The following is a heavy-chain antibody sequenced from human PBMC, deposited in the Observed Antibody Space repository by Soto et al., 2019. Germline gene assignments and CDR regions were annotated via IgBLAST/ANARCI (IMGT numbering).Heavy chain of an antibody. V-gene: IGHV4-31*03. Sequence: QVQLQESGPGLVKPSQTLSLTCTVSGGSISSGGYYWSWIRQHPGKGLEWIGYICYSGSTYYNPSLKSRVTISVDTSKNQFSLKLSSVTAADTAVYYCARENRPPGLYYFDYWGQGTLVTVSS. J-gene: IGHJ4*02. CDR1: GGSISSGGYY. CDR3: ARENRPPGLYYFDY. CDR2: ICYSGST.